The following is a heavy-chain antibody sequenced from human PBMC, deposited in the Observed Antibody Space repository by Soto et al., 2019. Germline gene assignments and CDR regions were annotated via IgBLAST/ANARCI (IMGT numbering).Heavy chain of an antibody. Sequence: GGSLRLSCAASGFTFRSYWMSWVRQAPGKGLEWVANIKEDGSEKYYVDSVKGRFTSSRDNAKNSLYLQMNSLRVEDTAVYYCARDIVVVAAAIHWFDGWGQGAQVTVST. J-gene: IGHJ5*02. CDR3: ARDIVVVAAAIHWFDG. CDR1: GFTFRSYW. CDR2: IKEDGSEK. D-gene: IGHD2-2*01. V-gene: IGHV3-7*01.